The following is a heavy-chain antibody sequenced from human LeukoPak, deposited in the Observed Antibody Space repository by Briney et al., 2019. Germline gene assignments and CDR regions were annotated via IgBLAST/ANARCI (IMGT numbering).Heavy chain of an antibody. J-gene: IGHJ2*01. D-gene: IGHD7-27*01. V-gene: IGHV4-59*12. Sequence: PSETLSLTCTVSGGSTSSYYWSWIRQPPGKGLEWIGYIYFIGTTQYNPSLESRVTVSLDTSKNQFSLKLTSATAADTAVYYCARELGWGSAGSWYFDLWGRGTLVTVSS. CDR1: GGSTSSYY. CDR2: IYFIGTT. CDR3: ARELGWGSAGSWYFDL.